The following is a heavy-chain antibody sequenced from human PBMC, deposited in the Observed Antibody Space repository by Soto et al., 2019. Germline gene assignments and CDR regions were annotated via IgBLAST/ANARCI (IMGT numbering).Heavy chain of an antibody. CDR2: IHSSGST. CDR1: GGTLSNYY. Sequence: PSETLSPTCAVYGGTLSNYYWSWIRQSPGKGLEWIGEIHSSGSTNYNPSLTSEVTISVDTSKTQFSLSWRFVTPADTAVYNCGRAGFYGPFDAFDIWGQGTMVTVSS. CDR3: GRAGFYGPFDAFDI. J-gene: IGHJ3*02. V-gene: IGHV4-34*01. D-gene: IGHD3-10*01.